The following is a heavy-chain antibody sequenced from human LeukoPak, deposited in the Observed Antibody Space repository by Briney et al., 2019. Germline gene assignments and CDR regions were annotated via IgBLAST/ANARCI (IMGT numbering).Heavy chain of an antibody. CDR3: AREDSGSYYCLDY. Sequence: GGSLRLSCAASGFTFSSYAMHWVRQAPGKGLEWVAVISYDGSTKYYADSVKGRFTISRDNSKNTLYLQMSSLRAEDTAAYYCAREDSGSYYCLDYWGQGTLVTVSS. CDR2: ISYDGSTK. D-gene: IGHD1-26*01. J-gene: IGHJ4*02. CDR1: GFTFSSYA. V-gene: IGHV3-30*04.